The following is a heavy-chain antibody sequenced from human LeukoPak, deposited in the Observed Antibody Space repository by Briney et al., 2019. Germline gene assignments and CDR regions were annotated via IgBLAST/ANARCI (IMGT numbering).Heavy chain of an antibody. Sequence: GGSLRLSCAASGFTFSSYDMHWVRQATGKGLEWVSAIGTAGDTYYPGSVKGRFTISRENAKNSLYLQMNSLRAGDTAVYYCVRARGTYYDFWSGSTYYFDYWGQGTLVTVSS. J-gene: IGHJ4*02. V-gene: IGHV3-13*01. CDR1: GFTFSSYD. D-gene: IGHD3-3*01. CDR3: VRARGTYYDFWSGSTYYFDY. CDR2: IGTAGDT.